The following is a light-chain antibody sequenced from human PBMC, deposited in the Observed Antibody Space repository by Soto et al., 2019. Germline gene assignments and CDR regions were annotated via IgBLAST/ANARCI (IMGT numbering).Light chain of an antibody. V-gene: IGKV1-5*03. CDR1: QSISSW. CDR3: QQYNSYPYT. Sequence: DIQMTQSPSTLSPSVGDRVTITCRASQSISSWLAWYQKKPGKAPKLLIYRASSLESGVPSRFSGSGSGTEFTLTISSLQPDDFATYYCQQYNSYPYTFGQGTKLEIK. CDR2: RAS. J-gene: IGKJ2*01.